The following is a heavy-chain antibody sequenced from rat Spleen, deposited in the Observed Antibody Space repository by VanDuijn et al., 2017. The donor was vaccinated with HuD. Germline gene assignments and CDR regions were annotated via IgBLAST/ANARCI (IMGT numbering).Heavy chain of an antibody. CDR2: INSAGST. CDR3: ARQDWYFDF. Sequence: EVQLQESGPGLVKPSQSLSLTCSVTGYSITSGYGWNWIRKFPGNKLEWMGYINSAGSTNYNPSLKSRISITRDTSKNQFFLQVNSVTTEDTATYYCARQDWYFDFWGPGTMVTVSS. V-gene: IGHV3-3*01. CDR1: GYSITSGYG. J-gene: IGHJ1*01.